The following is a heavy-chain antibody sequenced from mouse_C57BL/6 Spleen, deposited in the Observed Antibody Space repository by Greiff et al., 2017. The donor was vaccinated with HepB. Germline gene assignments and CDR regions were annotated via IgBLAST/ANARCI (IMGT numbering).Heavy chain of an antibody. J-gene: IGHJ2*01. V-gene: IGHV5-4*01. CDR2: ISDGGSYT. CDR3: ARDKRGLRRPNFDY. CDR1: GFTFSSYA. Sequence: EVQGVESGGGLVKPGGSLKLSCAASGFTFSSYAMSWVRQTPEKRLEWVATISDGGSYTYYPDNVKGRFTISRDNAKNNLYLHMSHLKSEDTAMYYCARDKRGLRRPNFDYWGQGTTLTVSS. D-gene: IGHD2-4*01.